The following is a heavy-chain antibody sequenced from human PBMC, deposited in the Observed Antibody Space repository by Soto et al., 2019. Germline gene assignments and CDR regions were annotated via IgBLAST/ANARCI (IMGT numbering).Heavy chain of an antibody. CDR2: IIPIFGTA. V-gene: IGHV1-69*06. CDR3: AREECSSTSCYRVFDP. D-gene: IGHD2-2*01. CDR1: GGTFSSYA. Sequence: QVQLVQSGAEVKKPGSSVKVSCKASGGTFSSYAISWVRQAPGQGLEWMGGIIPIFGTANYAQKFQGRVTITADKSTSTAYMELSSLRSGDTAVYYCAREECSSTSCYRVFDPWGQGTLVTVSS. J-gene: IGHJ5*02.